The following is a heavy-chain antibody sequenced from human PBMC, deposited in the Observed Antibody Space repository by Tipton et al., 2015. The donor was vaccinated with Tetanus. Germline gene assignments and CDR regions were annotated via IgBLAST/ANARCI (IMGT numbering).Heavy chain of an antibody. CDR2: IYYSGST. D-gene: IGHD6-6*01. CDR3: ARGSSSSSGYYFDY. CDR1: GGSISSGGYY. V-gene: IGHV4-31*03. J-gene: IGHJ4*02. Sequence: TLSLTCTVSGGSISSGGYYWSWIRQHPGKGLEWIGYIYYSGSTYYNPSLKSRVTISVDTSKNQFSLKLSSVTAVDTAAYYCARGSSSSSGYYFDYWGQGTLVTVSS.